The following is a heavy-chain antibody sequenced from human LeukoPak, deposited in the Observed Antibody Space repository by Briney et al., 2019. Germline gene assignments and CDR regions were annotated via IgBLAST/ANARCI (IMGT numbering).Heavy chain of an antibody. CDR3: ARDLEGPPPRISSRNVYNSRAHGWFAP. CDR2: IYYTGST. D-gene: IGHD5-24*01. J-gene: IGHJ5*02. V-gene: IGHV4-59*01. CDR1: GGSIGTYY. Sequence: PSETLSLTCSVSGGSIGTYYWNWIRLPPGKGLEWIGSIYYTGSTSYNPSLKSRVTISADRSKNQFSLRLSSVTAADTAVYYCARDLEGPPPRISSRNVYNSRAHGWFAPWGPGTLVTVSS.